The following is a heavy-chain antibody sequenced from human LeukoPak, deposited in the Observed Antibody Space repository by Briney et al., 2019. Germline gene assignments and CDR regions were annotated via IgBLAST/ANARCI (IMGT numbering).Heavy chain of an antibody. CDR2: IYSGVGT. CDR3: ARVAAAGPFDY. V-gene: IGHV3-53*01. J-gene: IGHJ4*02. D-gene: IGHD6-13*01. Sequence: PGVSLRLSCAASGFAVINNYMSWVRQAPGKGLEWVSIIYSGVGTDYTDSVKGRFTISRDNSKNTLYLQMNSLRAEDTAVYYCARVAAAGPFDYWGQGTLVTVSS. CDR1: GFAVINNY.